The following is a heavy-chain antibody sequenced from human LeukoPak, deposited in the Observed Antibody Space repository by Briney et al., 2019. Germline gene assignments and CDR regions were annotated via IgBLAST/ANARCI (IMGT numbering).Heavy chain of an antibody. J-gene: IGHJ4*02. CDR2: INPGDSDT. D-gene: IGHD6-13*01. V-gene: IGHV5-51*01. Sequence: GAYLKISCKGSGYTFSTCWIAWVRQMLGKGLEWMGIINPGDSDTRYSPSFRGQVTISADKSINTAYLQWSSLRASDSAMYYCARRSTDITSWTFDYWGQGTLVTVSS. CDR3: ARRSTDITSWTFDY. CDR1: GYTFSTCW.